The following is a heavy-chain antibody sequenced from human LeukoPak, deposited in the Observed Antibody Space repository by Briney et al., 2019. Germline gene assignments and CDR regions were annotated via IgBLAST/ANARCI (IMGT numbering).Heavy chain of an antibody. V-gene: IGHV3-7*03. D-gene: IGHD3-10*01. CDR3: ARGYYYLETYYLSFFDY. J-gene: IGHJ4*02. CDR1: GFTFNKYW. CDR2: INQDDSQI. Sequence: GGSLRLSCAASGFTFNKYWLTWVRQAPGKGLEWVANINQDDSQIYYLESVEGRFTITRDNAKNSLHLQMNSLRAEDTAVYYCARGYYYLETYYLSFFDYWGQGTLVTVSS.